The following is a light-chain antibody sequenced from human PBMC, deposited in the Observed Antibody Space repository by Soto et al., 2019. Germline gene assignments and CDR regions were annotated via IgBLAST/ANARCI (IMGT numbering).Light chain of an antibody. J-gene: IGLJ2*01. Sequence: QSALTQPASVSGSPGQSITISCTGTSSDVGAYKYISWYQHHPGKAPKLIISEVSNRPSGVSNRFSGSKSGNTASLTISGLQAEDEADYYCCSYAGSMSSKIFGGGTKVTVL. V-gene: IGLV2-14*01. CDR2: EVS. CDR1: SSDVGAYKY. CDR3: CSYAGSMSSKI.